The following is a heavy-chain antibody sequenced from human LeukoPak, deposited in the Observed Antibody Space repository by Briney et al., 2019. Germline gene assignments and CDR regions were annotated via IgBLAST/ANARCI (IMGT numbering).Heavy chain of an antibody. Sequence: ASVKVSCKASGYTFTGYYMHWVRQAPGQGLEWMGWINPNSGGTNYAQKFQGRDTMTRDTSISTAYMELSRLRSDDTAVYYCARDRGTPPEAFDYWGQGTLVTVSS. J-gene: IGHJ4*02. CDR3: ARDRGTPPEAFDY. CDR1: GYTFTGYY. CDR2: INPNSGGT. V-gene: IGHV1-2*02. D-gene: IGHD3-10*01.